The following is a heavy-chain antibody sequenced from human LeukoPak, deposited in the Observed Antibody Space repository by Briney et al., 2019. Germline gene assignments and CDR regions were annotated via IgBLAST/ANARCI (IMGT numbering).Heavy chain of an antibody. D-gene: IGHD6-19*01. Sequence: KPSETLSLTCTVSGGSISSSSYYWGWIRQPPGKGLEWIGSIYYSGSTYYNPSLKSRVTISVDTSKNQFSLKLSSVTAADTAVYYCARSRVAVAGTDYWGQGTLVTVSS. V-gene: IGHV4-39*01. J-gene: IGHJ4*02. CDR3: ARSRVAVAGTDY. CDR1: GGSISSSSYY. CDR2: IYYSGST.